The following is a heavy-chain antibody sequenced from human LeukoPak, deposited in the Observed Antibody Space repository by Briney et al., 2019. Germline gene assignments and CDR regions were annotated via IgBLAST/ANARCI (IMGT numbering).Heavy chain of an antibody. D-gene: IGHD5-12*01. CDR3: ARDRPYSGYVGKFDY. V-gene: IGHV1-18*01. CDR2: ISAYNGNT. Sequence: ASVKVSCKASGYTFTSYGISWVRQAPGQGLEGMGWISAYNGNTNYAQKLQGRGTMTTDTSTSTAYMELRSLRSDDTAVYYCARDRPYSGYVGKFDYWGQGTLVTVSS. J-gene: IGHJ4*02. CDR1: GYTFTSYG.